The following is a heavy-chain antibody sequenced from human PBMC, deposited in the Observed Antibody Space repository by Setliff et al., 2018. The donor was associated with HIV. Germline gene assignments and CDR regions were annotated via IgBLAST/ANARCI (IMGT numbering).Heavy chain of an antibody. CDR2: IYYSGST. D-gene: IGHD3-3*01. Sequence: KPSETLSLTCTVSGGSISSHYWSWIRQPPGKGLEWIGYIYYSGSTNYNPSLKSRVTILIDKSKNQFSLKLTSVTAADTAVYYCARVPRGIGSGYYPDYWGQGTLVTVSS. CDR3: ARVPRGIGSGYYPDY. V-gene: IGHV4-59*11. CDR1: GGSISSHY. J-gene: IGHJ4*02.